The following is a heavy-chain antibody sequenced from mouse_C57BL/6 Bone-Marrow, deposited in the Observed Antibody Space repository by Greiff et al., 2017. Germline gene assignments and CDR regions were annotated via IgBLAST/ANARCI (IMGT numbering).Heavy chain of an antibody. CDR2: IYPSDSET. Sequence: QVQLQQPGAELVRPGSSVKLSCKASGYTFTSYWMDWVKQRPGQGLAWIGNIYPSDSETHYNQKFKDKATLTVDKSSSTAYMQLSSLTSEDSAVYYCARAHLYGSSYYFDYWGQGTTLTVSS. D-gene: IGHD1-1*01. CDR1: GYTFTSYW. V-gene: IGHV1-61*01. J-gene: IGHJ2*01. CDR3: ARAHLYGSSYYFDY.